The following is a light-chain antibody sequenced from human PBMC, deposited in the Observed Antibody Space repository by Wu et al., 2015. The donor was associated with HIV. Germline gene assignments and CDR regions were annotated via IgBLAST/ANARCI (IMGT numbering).Light chain of an antibody. CDR1: QSVSNNY. Sequence: EIVLTQSPATLSLSPGERATLSCRASQSVSNNYFAWFQQKPGQAPRLLIYDASSRATGIPDRFSGSGSGTDFTLTIYRLEPEDFAVYYCQKYGVPSWTFGQGTKVEIK. V-gene: IGKV3-20*01. CDR2: DAS. J-gene: IGKJ1*01. CDR3: QKYGVPSWT.